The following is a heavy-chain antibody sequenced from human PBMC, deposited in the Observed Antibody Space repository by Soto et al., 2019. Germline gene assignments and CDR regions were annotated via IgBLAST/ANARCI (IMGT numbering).Heavy chain of an antibody. V-gene: IGHV5-10-1*01. D-gene: IGHD2-2*02. CDR1: GYSVTSYW. CDR3: ARLGYCTGTSCYTFDS. Sequence: XESLNISCQGSGYSVTSYWIGWVRQRPEKGLEWMGRINPSDSYTTYSPSFQGHVTISTDKSFSTAYLQWSGLKASDTAMYYCARLGYCTGTSCYTFDSWGQGTLVTVSS. CDR2: INPSDSYT. J-gene: IGHJ4*02.